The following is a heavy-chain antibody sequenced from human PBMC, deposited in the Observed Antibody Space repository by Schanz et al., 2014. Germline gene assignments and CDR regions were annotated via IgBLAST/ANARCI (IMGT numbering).Heavy chain of an antibody. CDR1: GFTFSSYA. Sequence: EMQLLESGGGLAQPGGSLRLSCAASGFTFSSYAMSWIRQAPGKGLEWISFINTGSNYINYADSVKGRFTISGDSSKYTVYLQMNSLRADDTAVYYCAKGPYYYYYMDVWGNGTKVTV. J-gene: IGHJ6*03. V-gene: IGHV3-23*03. CDR3: AKGPYYYYYMDV. CDR2: INTGSNYI.